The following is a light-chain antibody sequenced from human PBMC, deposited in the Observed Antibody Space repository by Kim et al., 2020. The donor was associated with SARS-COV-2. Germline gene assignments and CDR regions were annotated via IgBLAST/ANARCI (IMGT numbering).Light chain of an antibody. Sequence: SYELTQPPSVSVAPGETARITCGGNNIGSKSVHWYQQKAGQAPVLVIYYDYDRPSGIPERFSGSTPGNTATLTISGVEAGDEADYFCQVWDTTTDHYVFATGTKVTVL. CDR2: YDY. J-gene: IGLJ1*01. CDR1: NIGSKS. V-gene: IGLV3-21*04. CDR3: QVWDTTTDHYV.